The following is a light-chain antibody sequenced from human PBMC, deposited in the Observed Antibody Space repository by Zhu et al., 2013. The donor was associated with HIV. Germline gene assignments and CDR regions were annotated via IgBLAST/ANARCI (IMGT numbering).Light chain of an antibody. V-gene: IGLV1-51*01. J-gene: IGLJ1*01. CDR3: GTWDSSLSGYV. CDR1: SSNIGKNY. CDR2: DNN. Sequence: QSVLTQPPSVSAAPGQRVTISCSGGSSNIGKNYISWYQQVPGSAPKLLIYDNNQRPSGTPDRFSGSKSGTSATLGITGLQTGDEADYFCGTWDSSLSGYVFGTGTTVSVL.